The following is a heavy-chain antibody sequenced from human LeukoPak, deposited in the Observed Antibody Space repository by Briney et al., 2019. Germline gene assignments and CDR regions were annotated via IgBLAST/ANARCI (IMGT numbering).Heavy chain of an antibody. V-gene: IGHV1-2*02. D-gene: IGHD6-13*01. Sequence: ASVKVSCKASGYTFTGYYMHWVRQAPGQGLEWMGWINPNSGGTNYAQKFQGRVTMTRDTSISTAYMELRSLRSDDTAVYYCARDRRANLIAAADFHYWGQGTLVTVSS. CDR1: GYTFTGYY. J-gene: IGHJ4*02. CDR3: ARDRRANLIAAADFHY. CDR2: INPNSGGT.